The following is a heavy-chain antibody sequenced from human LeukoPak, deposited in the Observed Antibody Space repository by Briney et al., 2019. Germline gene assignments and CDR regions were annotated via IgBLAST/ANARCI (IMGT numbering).Heavy chain of an antibody. V-gene: IGHV1-69*05. Sequence: VASVKVSCKASGGTFSSYAISWVRQAPGQGLEWMGRIIPIFGTANYAQKFQGRVTITTDESTSTAYMEPSSLRSEDTAVYYCARTKNSYTDINTAWFDPWGQGTLVTVSS. CDR1: GGTFSSYA. J-gene: IGHJ5*02. D-gene: IGHD2-15*01. CDR2: IIPIFGTA. CDR3: ARTKNSYTDINTAWFDP.